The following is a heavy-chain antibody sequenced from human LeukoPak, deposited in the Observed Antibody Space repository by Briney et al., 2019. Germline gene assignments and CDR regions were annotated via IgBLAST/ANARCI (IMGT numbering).Heavy chain of an antibody. Sequence: QTLSLTCAISGDTVSINSAAWNWIRQSPSRGLEWLGRTYYRSKWYHDYATSVKSRMTINPDTSKNQVSLQLKSVIPEDTAGYYCASGTNDYADPVFDSWGQGTLVTVSS. CDR2: TYYRSKWYH. CDR1: GDTVSINSAA. V-gene: IGHV6-1*01. D-gene: IGHD4-17*01. CDR3: ASGTNDYADPVFDS. J-gene: IGHJ4*02.